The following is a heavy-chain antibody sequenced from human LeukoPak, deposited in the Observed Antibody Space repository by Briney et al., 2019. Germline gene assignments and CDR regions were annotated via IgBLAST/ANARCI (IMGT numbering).Heavy chain of an antibody. D-gene: IGHD1-26*01. CDR1: GYILTELS. CDR3: ATDLHRIVGATLLDY. CDR2: FDPEDGET. Sequence: SVKVSCKVSGYILTELSTHWVRQAPGKGLEWMGGFDPEDGETIYAQKFQGRVTMTEDTSTDTAYMELNSLRSEDTAVYYCATDLHRIVGATLLDYWGQGTLVTVSS. V-gene: IGHV1-24*01. J-gene: IGHJ4*02.